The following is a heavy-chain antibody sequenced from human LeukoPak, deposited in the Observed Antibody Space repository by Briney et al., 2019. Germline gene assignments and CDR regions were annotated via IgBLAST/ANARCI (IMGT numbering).Heavy chain of an antibody. CDR1: GFTLNSYS. Sequence: GSLRLSCAASGFTLNSYSMNWVRQAPGKGLEWVSYIRSSGDMIYYADSVKGRFTISRDIAKNSVYLQMNSLRDEDTAVYYCVRDPDALDYWGQGTPATVSS. V-gene: IGHV3-48*02. CDR3: VRDPDALDY. CDR2: IRSSGDMI. J-gene: IGHJ4*02.